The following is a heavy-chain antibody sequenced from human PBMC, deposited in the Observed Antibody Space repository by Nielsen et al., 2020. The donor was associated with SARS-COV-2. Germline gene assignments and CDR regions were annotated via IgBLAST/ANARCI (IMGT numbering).Heavy chain of an antibody. CDR1: GFTFSSYS. CDR2: ISSSSNYI. CDR3: ARGTLLVIQAYGMDV. J-gene: IGHJ6*02. V-gene: IGHV3-21*01. Sequence: GESLKISCAASGFTFSSYSMNWVRQAPGKGLEWVSSISSSSNYIYYADSVKGRFTISRDNAKNSLYLQMNSLRAEDTAVYYCARGTLLVIQAYGMDVWGQGTTVIVSS. D-gene: IGHD1-14*01.